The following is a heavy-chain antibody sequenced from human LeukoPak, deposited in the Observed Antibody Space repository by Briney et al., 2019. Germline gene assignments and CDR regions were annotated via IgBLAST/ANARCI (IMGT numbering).Heavy chain of an antibody. V-gene: IGHV3-30*18. D-gene: IGHD2-15*01. J-gene: IGHJ4*02. Sequence: PVRSLRLSCAASGFTFSSYGMHWVRQAPGKGLEWVAVISYDGSNKYYADSVKGRFTISRANSKTTLYLQMKSLRAEDTAVYYCAKEVGYCSGGSCYVGAYWGQGPLVTVSS. CDR3: AKEVGYCSGGSCYVGAY. CDR1: GFTFSSYG. CDR2: ISYDGSNK.